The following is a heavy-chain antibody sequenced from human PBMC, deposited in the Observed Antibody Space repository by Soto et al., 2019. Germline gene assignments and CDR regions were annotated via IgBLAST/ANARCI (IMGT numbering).Heavy chain of an antibody. V-gene: IGHV3-15*01. CDR2: IKSKTDGGTT. J-gene: IGHJ3*02. D-gene: IGHD4-17*01. CDR1: GFTFSNAW. Sequence: GGSLRLSCAASGFTFSNAWMSWVRQAPGKGLEWVGRIKSKTDGGTTDYAAPGKGRFTISRDDSKNTLYLQMNSLKTEDTAVYYCTTDPEETYDDYGDYVGDDAFDIWGQGTMVTVSS. CDR3: TTDPEETYDDYGDYVGDDAFDI.